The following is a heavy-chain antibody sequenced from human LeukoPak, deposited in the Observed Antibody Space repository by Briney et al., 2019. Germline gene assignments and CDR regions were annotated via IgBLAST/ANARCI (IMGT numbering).Heavy chain of an antibody. D-gene: IGHD3-22*01. CDR2: IYHSGST. Sequence: PSETLSLTCTVSGGSISSSSYYWGWIRQPPGKGLEWIGSIYHSGSTNYNPSLKSRVTISVDKSKNQFSLKLSSVTAADTAVYYCARFYYYDSSGYSEVEYFQHWGQGTLVTVSS. CDR1: GGSISSSSYY. CDR3: ARFYYYDSSGYSEVEYFQH. V-gene: IGHV4-39*07. J-gene: IGHJ1*01.